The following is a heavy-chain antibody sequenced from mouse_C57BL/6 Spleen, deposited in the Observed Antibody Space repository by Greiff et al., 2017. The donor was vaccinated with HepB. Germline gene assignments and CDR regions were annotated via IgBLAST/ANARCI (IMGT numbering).Heavy chain of an antibody. V-gene: IGHV1-63*01. Sequence: VQLQQSGAELVRPGTSVKMSCKASGYTFTNYWIGWAKQRPGHGLEWIGDIYPGGGYTNYNEKFKGKATLTADKSSSTAYMQFSSLTSEDSAIYDCAREGAQAFYYFDYWGQGTTLTVSS. CDR2: IYPGGGYT. CDR3: AREGAQAFYYFDY. CDR1: GYTFTNYW. D-gene: IGHD3-2*02. J-gene: IGHJ2*01.